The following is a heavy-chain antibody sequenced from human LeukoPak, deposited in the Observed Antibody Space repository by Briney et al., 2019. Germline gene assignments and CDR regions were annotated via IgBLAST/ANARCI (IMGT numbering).Heavy chain of an antibody. V-gene: IGHV4-34*01. Sequence: SETLSLTCAVYGASLHGHYWSWIRQPPGKGLEWIGEGSDRGGTKFNPSLKGRVAISADPSKNQFSLNLYSVTAADTAVYHCAMNGQSGFSFDPWGQGTLVTVSS. CDR2: GSDRGGT. CDR3: AMNGQSGFSFDP. D-gene: IGHD1-26*01. CDR1: GASLHGHY. J-gene: IGHJ5*02.